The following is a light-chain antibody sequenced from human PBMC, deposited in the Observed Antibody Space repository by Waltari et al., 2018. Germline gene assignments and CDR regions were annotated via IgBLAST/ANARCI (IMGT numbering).Light chain of an antibody. CDR1: QSISSY. V-gene: IGKV1-39*01. Sequence: DIQMIQSPSSLSASVGDRVNITCRASQSISSYLNWYQQKPGKAPKLLIYAASSLQSGVPSRFSGSGSGTDFTLTISSLQPEDFATYYCQQSYSTPRITFGQGTRLEIK. J-gene: IGKJ5*01. CDR2: AAS. CDR3: QQSYSTPRIT.